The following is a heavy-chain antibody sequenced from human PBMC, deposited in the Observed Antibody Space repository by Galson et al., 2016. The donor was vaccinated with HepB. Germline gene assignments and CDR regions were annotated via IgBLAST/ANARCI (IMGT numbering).Heavy chain of an antibody. D-gene: IGHD3-16*01. CDR1: GFTFNYYA. J-gene: IGHJ5*02. V-gene: IGHV3-23*01. Sequence: SLRLSCAASGFTFNYYAMSWVRQAPGKGLEWVSAIGGSGGRTYYADSVKGRFTISRDNSKNTLYLQINSLRAEYTAVYYCAKDRGGAVPNWFDPWGQGTLVTVSS. CDR2: IGGSGGRT. CDR3: AKDRGGAVPNWFDP.